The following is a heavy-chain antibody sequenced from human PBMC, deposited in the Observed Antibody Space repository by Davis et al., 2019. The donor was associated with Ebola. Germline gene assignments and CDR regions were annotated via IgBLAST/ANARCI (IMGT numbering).Heavy chain of an antibody. CDR1: RGSFSGYY. V-gene: IGHV4-34*01. Sequence: GSLRLSCAVYRGSFSGYYWSWIRQPPGKGLEWIGEINHSGSTNYNPSLKGRVTISVDTSKNQFSLKLSSVTAADTAVYYCARGLSILWWENWFDPWGQGTLVTVSS. D-gene: IGHD2-21*01. CDR2: INHSGST. CDR3: ARGLSILWWENWFDP. J-gene: IGHJ5*02.